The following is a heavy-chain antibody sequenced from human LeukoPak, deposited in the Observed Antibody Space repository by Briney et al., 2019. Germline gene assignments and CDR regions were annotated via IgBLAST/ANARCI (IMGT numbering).Heavy chain of an antibody. V-gene: IGHV3-30*04. CDR3: ARDLGPRGYSYGIDC. CDR1: GFTFSSYA. D-gene: IGHD5-18*01. Sequence: GGSLRLSCAASGFTFSSYAMHWVRQAPGKGLEWVAVISYDGSNKYYADSVKGRFTISRDNSKNTLYLQMNSLRAEDTAVYYCARDLGPRGYSYGIDCWGQGTLVTVSS. CDR2: ISYDGSNK. J-gene: IGHJ4*02.